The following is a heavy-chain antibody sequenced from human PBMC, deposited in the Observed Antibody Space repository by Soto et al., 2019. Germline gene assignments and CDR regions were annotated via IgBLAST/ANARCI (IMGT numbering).Heavy chain of an antibody. CDR1: GLAFSNFP. V-gene: IGHV3-23*01. Sequence: EVQLLEAGGTLVQPGGSLTLSCATSGLAFSNFPMIWVRRAPGKGLERDSSIRGRSLDTHYADSVKGRFTVSRDNSKNLVCLQKRSLRAEDTAMYFCVGGPEYAFRHYFDYWGQGTLVTVSS. J-gene: IGHJ4*02. CDR3: VGGPEYAFRHYFDY. CDR2: IRGRSLDT. D-gene: IGHD2-2*01.